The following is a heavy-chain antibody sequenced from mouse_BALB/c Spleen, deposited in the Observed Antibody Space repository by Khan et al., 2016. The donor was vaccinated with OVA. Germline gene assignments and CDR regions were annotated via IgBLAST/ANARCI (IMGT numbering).Heavy chain of an antibody. CDR2: ISSGGDYT. Sequence: EVKLEESGGDLVRPGGSLKLSCAASGFSFSSYSMSWVRQTPDKRLEWVATISSGGDYTYYPDSVKGRFTISRDNAKNTLYLHMSSLKSEDTAIYYCASHLTGSFAYWGHRTLVTVSA. CDR3: ASHLTGSFAY. V-gene: IGHV5-6*02. J-gene: IGHJ3*01. D-gene: IGHD4-1*01. CDR1: GFSFSSYS.